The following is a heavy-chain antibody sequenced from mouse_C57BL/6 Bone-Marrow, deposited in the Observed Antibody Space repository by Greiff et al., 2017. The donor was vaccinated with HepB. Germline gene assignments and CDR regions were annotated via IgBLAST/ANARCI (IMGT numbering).Heavy chain of an antibody. CDR3: AREYYYGTGTGWYFDV. D-gene: IGHD1-1*01. Sequence: QVQLKQPGAELVKPGASVKLSCKASGYTFTSYWMHWVKQRPGRGLEWIGRIDPNSGGTKYNEKFKSKATLTVDKPSSTAYMQLSSLTSEDSAVYYCAREYYYGTGTGWYFDVWGTGTTVTVSS. CDR2: IDPNSGGT. V-gene: IGHV1-72*01. J-gene: IGHJ1*03. CDR1: GYTFTSYW.